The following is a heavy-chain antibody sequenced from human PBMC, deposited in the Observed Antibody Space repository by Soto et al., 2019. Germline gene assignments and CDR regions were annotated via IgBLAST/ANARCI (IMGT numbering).Heavy chain of an antibody. CDR1: GGTFSSYA. J-gene: IGHJ5*02. V-gene: IGHV1-69*13. D-gene: IGHD3-22*01. CDR2: IIPIFGTA. Sequence: SVKVSCKASGGTFSSYAISWVRQAPGQGLEWMGGIIPIFGTANYAQKFQGRVTITADESTSTAYMELSSLRSEDTAVYYCARVSPLYDRSGYYYRNWFDPWGQGTLVTVSS. CDR3: ARVSPLYDRSGYYYRNWFDP.